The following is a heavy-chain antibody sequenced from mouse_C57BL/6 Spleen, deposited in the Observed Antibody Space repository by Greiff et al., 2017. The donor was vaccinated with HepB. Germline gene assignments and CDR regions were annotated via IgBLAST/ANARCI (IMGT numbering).Heavy chain of an antibody. CDR3: ARDHYYYGSSYAMDY. CDR2: ISDGGSYT. V-gene: IGHV5-4*01. CDR1: GFTFSSYA. D-gene: IGHD1-1*01. Sequence: DVKLVESGGGLVKPGGSLKLSCAASGFTFSSYAMSWVRQTPEKRLEWVATISDGGSYTYYPDNVKGRFTISRDNAKNNLYLQMSHLKSEDTAMYYCARDHYYYGSSYAMDYWGQGTSVTVSS. J-gene: IGHJ4*01.